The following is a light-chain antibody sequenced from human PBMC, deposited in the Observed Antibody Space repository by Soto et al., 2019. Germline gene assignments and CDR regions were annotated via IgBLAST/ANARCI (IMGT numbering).Light chain of an antibody. Sequence: EIVMTQSPATLSVSPGERATLSCRASESVSSNLAWYQQIPGQAPMLLIYGASTRATGIPDRFSGSGSGTEFTLTISSLQSEDFAVYYCQQYINWPPWTFGQGTKVEIK. V-gene: IGKV3-15*01. J-gene: IGKJ1*01. CDR3: QQYINWPPWT. CDR2: GAS. CDR1: ESVSSN.